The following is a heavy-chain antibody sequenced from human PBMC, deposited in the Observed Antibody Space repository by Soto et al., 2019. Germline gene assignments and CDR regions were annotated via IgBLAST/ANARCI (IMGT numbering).Heavy chain of an antibody. D-gene: IGHD6-19*01. Sequence: SATLSLTCAVSGGSISSSNWWSWVRQPPGKGLEWIGEIYHSGSTNYNPSLKSRVTISVDKSKNQFSLKLSSVTAADTAVYYCASAVGIVAVAGTVYWGQGTLVTVSS. V-gene: IGHV4-4*02. CDR2: IYHSGST. CDR3: ASAVGIVAVAGTVY. J-gene: IGHJ4*02. CDR1: GGSISSSNW.